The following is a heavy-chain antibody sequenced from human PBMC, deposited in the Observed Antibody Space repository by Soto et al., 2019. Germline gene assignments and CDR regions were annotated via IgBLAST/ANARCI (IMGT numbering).Heavy chain of an antibody. Sequence: EVQLVESGGGLIQPGGSLRLSCAASGFTVSSNYMNWVRQAPGKGLEWVSVIYSGGSTYYADSVKSRFTISRDNSKNTLYLQMNSLSAEDTAVYYCASYSYGLYYFDYWGQGTLVTVSS. J-gene: IGHJ4*02. CDR2: IYSGGST. D-gene: IGHD5-18*01. CDR3: ASYSYGLYYFDY. CDR1: GFTVSSNY. V-gene: IGHV3-53*01.